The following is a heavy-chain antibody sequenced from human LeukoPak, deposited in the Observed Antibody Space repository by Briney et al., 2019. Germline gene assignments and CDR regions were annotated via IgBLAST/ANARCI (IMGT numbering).Heavy chain of an antibody. CDR2: ISSSSSYI. CDR3: ARVGGGDLKLGFDY. D-gene: IGHD2-21*02. V-gene: IGHV3-21*01. J-gene: IGHJ4*02. CDR1: GFTFSSYS. Sequence: AGSLRLSCAASGFTFSSYSMNWVRHAPGMGLEWVSSISSSSSYIYYADSVKVRFTISRANAKTSLYLQMNRLRAEDTAVYNCARVGGGDLKLGFDYWGQGTLVTVPS.